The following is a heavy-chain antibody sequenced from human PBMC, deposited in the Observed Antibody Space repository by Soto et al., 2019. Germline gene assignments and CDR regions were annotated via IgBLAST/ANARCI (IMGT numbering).Heavy chain of an antibody. CDR3: GSTYYNPSLKSRVTISVDTSKNQFSLKLSSVTAADTAVYYCACYPLITMVRGVETRMTQFGNWFDP. CDR2: INPSGGST. V-gene: IGHV1-46*01. D-gene: IGHD2-21*02. CDR1: GYTFTSYG. J-gene: IGHJ5*02. Sequence: ASVKVSCKASGYTFTSYGISWARQAPGQGLEWMGIINPSGGSTSYAQKFQGRVTMTRDTSTSTVYMELSSLRSEDTAVYYSGSTYYNPSLKSRVTISVDTSKNQFSLKLSSVTAADTAVYYCACYPLITMVRGVETRMTQFGNWFDPWGQGTLVTVSS.